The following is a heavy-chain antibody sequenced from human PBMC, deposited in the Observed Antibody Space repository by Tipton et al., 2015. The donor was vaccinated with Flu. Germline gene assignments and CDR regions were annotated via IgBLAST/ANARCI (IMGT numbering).Heavy chain of an antibody. Sequence: LRLSCTVSDGSISSYYWSWIRQPPGKGLEWIGYIYYSGSTNYNPSLKSRVTISVDTSKNQFSLKLSSVTAADTAVYYCARVSSSSSWSQDWYFDLWGRGTLVTVSS. CDR3: ARVSSSSSWSQDWYFDL. CDR1: DGSISSYY. V-gene: IGHV4-59*01. D-gene: IGHD6-13*01. J-gene: IGHJ2*01. CDR2: IYYSGST.